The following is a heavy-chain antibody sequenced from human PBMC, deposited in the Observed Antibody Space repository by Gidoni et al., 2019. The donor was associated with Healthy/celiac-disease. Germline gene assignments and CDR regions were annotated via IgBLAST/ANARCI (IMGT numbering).Heavy chain of an antibody. CDR2: ISWNSGSI. J-gene: IGHJ1*01. CDR3: AKDYSSGWLEYFQH. D-gene: IGHD6-19*01. CDR1: GFPFADYS. Sequence: EVQLVESGGGLVPPGRSLRLSCAASGFPFADYSIHWVRQAHGKGLEWVSGISWNSGSIGYADSVKGRFTISRDNAKNSLYLQMNSLRAEDTALYYCAKDYSSGWLEYFQHWGQGTLVTVSS. V-gene: IGHV3-9*01.